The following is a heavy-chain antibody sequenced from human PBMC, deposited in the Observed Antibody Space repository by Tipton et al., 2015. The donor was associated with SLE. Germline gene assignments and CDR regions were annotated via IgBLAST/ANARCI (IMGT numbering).Heavy chain of an antibody. V-gene: IGHV4-59*11. J-gene: IGHJ6*02. Sequence: TLSLTCTVSGGSISSHYWSWVRQPPGKGLEWIGYIYYSGSTNYNPSLKSRVTISVDTSKNQFSLKLSSVTAADTAVYYCARDDRVVVVPAAMGFLYGMDVWGQGTTVTVPS. CDR1: GGSISSHY. D-gene: IGHD2-2*01. CDR3: ARDDRVVVVPAAMGFLYGMDV. CDR2: IYYSGST.